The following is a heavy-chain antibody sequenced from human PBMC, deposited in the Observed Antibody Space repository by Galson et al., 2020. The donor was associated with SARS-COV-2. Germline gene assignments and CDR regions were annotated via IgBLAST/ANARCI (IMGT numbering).Heavy chain of an antibody. V-gene: IGHV3-11*06. D-gene: IGHD2-15*01. CDR3: ARNGRDCSGGICYGAEYFQH. CDR1: GFSFSDYY. J-gene: IGHJ1*01. CDR2: ISSSGSYT. Sequence: GESLKISCAASGFSFSDYYMSWIRQAPGKGLEWVSYISSSGSYTNYADSVKGRFPISRDNAKNSQYLQMNSLRAEDTAVYYCARNGRDCSGGICYGAEYFQHWGQGTLVTVSS.